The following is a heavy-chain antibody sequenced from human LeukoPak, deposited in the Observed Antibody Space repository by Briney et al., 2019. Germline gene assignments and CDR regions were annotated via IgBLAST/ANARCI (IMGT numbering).Heavy chain of an antibody. J-gene: IGHJ5*02. V-gene: IGHV4-4*02. Sequence: SETLSLTCTVSGGSISSGDYYWSWVRQPPGKGLEWIGEIYHSGSTNYNPSLKSRVTISVDKSKNQFSLKLSSVTAADTAVYYCARVDIVVVVAASRAWFDPWGQGTLVTVSS. CDR3: ARVDIVVVVAASRAWFDP. CDR2: IYHSGST. D-gene: IGHD2-15*01. CDR1: GGSISSGDYY.